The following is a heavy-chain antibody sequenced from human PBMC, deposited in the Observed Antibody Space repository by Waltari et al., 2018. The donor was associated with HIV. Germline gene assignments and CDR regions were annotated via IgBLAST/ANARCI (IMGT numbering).Heavy chain of an antibody. CDR1: GFSLRTSRVG. J-gene: IGHJ4*02. Sequence: QTILKVPGLTLVIPTQTLSLTCTSPGFSLRTSRVGVGWIRQPPGKALEWLAPIYWNDDKRYSPPLKSRLTVTKDTSKNQVVLTMTNMDPVDTATYYCAQSHSSAYYFDYWGQGTLVTVSS. CDR2: IYWNDDK. CDR3: AQSHSSAYYFDY. V-gene: IGHV2-5*01. D-gene: IGHD3-22*01.